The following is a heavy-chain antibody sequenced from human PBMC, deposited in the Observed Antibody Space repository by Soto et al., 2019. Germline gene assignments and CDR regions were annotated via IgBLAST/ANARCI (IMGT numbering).Heavy chain of an antibody. J-gene: IGHJ1*01. V-gene: IGHV3-74*01. CDR1: GFSFSHYW. CDR3: ADSWLPTSY. Sequence: XGSRRLSCAASGFSFSHYWMHWVRQAPGKGLVWVSRISPDGRTTTYADSVKGRFTISRDNAKSTLYLQMNSLTVEDGAVYYCADSWLPTSYWGPGTLVTVSS. D-gene: IGHD3-10*01. CDR2: ISPDGRTT.